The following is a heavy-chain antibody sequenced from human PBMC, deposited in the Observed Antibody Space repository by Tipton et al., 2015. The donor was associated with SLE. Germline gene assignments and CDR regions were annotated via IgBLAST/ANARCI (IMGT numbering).Heavy chain of an antibody. D-gene: IGHD2-8*01. CDR3: ARGYCSDGVCYGFGFFDY. J-gene: IGHJ4*02. Sequence: TLSLTCIVSGASISGSYWTWIRQPPGKGLEWIGDIDHSGVTHYNPSLKSRVTISRDTSGNQFSLNLSSVTASDTAVYFCARGYCSDGVCYGFGFFDYWGQGNLVTVSS. CDR2: IDHSGVT. V-gene: IGHV4-34*01. CDR1: GASISGSY.